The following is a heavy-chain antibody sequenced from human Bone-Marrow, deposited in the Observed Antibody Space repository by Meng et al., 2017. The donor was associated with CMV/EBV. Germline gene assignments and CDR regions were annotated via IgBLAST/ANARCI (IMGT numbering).Heavy chain of an antibody. Sequence: AAYGFSFNSYAMNWVRQAPGKGLEWVSTISDSGGNTYYPDSVKGRFTISRDNSNKTVYLQMNRLRAEDTAIYYCAKSRNGYGGEDHWGQGMLVTVSS. CDR1: GFSFNSYA. J-gene: IGHJ4*02. CDR3: AKSRNGYGGEDH. CDR2: ISDSGGNT. D-gene: IGHD5-12*01. V-gene: IGHV3-23*01.